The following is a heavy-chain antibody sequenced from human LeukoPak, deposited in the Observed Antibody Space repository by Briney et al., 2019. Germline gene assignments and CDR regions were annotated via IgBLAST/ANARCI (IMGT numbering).Heavy chain of an antibody. CDR2: ISAYNGNT. CDR1: GYTFTSYG. V-gene: IGHV1-18*01. J-gene: IGHJ6*03. D-gene: IGHD4-17*01. Sequence: RASVKVSCKASGYTFTSYGISWVRQAPGQGLEWMGWISAYNGNTNYAQKLQGRVTMTTDTSTSTAYMELRSLRSDDTAVYYCARATYGDFHSLYYYYYMDVWGKGTTVTVSS. CDR3: ARATYGDFHSLYYYYYMDV.